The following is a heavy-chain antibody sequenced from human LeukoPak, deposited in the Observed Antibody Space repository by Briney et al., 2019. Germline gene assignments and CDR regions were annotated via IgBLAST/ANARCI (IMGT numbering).Heavy chain of an antibody. Sequence: GRSLRLSCAASGFTFDDYAMHWLRQAPGKGLELVSGISWNSGSIGYADSVKGRFTISRDNAKNSLYLQMNSLRAEDTALYYCAKDIDGDYGIHFDYWGQGTLVTVSS. CDR1: GFTFDDYA. D-gene: IGHD4-17*01. CDR3: AKDIDGDYGIHFDY. J-gene: IGHJ4*02. CDR2: ISWNSGSI. V-gene: IGHV3-9*01.